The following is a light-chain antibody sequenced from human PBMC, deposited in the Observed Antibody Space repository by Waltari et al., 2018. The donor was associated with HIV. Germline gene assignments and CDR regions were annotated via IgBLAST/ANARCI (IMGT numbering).Light chain of an antibody. CDR2: GVN. CDR1: SRYVNNYNY. CDR3: CSYAGSNIHWV. J-gene: IGLJ3*02. V-gene: IGLV2-11*01. Sequence: QSALTQPRSVSGSPGQSVTISCTGTSRYVNNYNYVSWYQHHPGEAPKLGIFGVNKRPSGVPDRFSGSNSGNTASLTISGLQAGDEGHYYCCSYAGSNIHWVFGGGTKLTVL.